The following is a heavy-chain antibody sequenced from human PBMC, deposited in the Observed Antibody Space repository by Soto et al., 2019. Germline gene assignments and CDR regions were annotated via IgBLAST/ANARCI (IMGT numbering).Heavy chain of an antibody. J-gene: IGHJ4*02. Sequence: QVQLEESGGGLVKPGESLRLSCAASGFTFSAVYMSWIRQAPNKGLEYISSISSSGTSANYADSVKGRFTISRDNAKNSRYLQMNSLRAEDTAVYYCARDRGAVTGQYFDYWGQGALVTVSS. CDR1: GFTFSAVY. D-gene: IGHD6-19*01. CDR2: ISSSGTSA. CDR3: ARDRGAVTGQYFDY. V-gene: IGHV3-11*05.